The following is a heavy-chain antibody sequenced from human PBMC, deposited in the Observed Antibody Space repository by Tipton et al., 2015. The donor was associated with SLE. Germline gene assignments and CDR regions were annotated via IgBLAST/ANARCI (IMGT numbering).Heavy chain of an antibody. D-gene: IGHD2-21*02. CDR1: GGSISISNYF. CDR3: AGMYGDARPNWFDL. Sequence: TLSLTCTVSGGSISISNYFWSWIRQPPGKGLEWIAYIYYTGRTDYNPSLKSRLTISLDTSNNRFSLRLSSVTATDAAMYYCAGMYGDARPNWFDLWGQGALVTVSS. J-gene: IGHJ5*02. V-gene: IGHV4-61*05. CDR2: IYYTGRT.